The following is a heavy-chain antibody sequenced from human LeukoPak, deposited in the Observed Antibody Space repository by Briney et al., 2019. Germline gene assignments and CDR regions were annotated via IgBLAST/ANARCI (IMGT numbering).Heavy chain of an antibody. V-gene: IGHV1-2*02. CDR3: AGGYSYGNGYFQH. D-gene: IGHD5-18*01. Sequence: GASVKVSCKASGYTFTGYYMHWVRQAPGQGLEWMGWINPNSGGTNYAQKFQGRVTMTRDTSISTAYMELSRLRSDDTAVYYCAGGYSYGNGYFQHWGQGTLVTVSS. J-gene: IGHJ1*01. CDR2: INPNSGGT. CDR1: GYTFTGYY.